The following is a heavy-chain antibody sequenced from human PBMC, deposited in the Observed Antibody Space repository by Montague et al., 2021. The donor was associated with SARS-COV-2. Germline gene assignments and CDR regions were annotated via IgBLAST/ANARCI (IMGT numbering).Heavy chain of an antibody. Sequence: SETRSLTCTVSGGSISSYYWSWIRQSAGKGLGWIGRTHTSGSTDYNPSLNSRVTMSVDTSKNQFSLKLSSVTAADTAVYYCASGKYYDFWSGYYSHDYVSGMDVWGQGTTVTVSS. D-gene: IGHD3-3*01. CDR1: GGSISSYY. CDR2: THTSGST. CDR3: ASGKYYDFWSGYYSHDYVSGMDV. J-gene: IGHJ6*02. V-gene: IGHV4-4*07.